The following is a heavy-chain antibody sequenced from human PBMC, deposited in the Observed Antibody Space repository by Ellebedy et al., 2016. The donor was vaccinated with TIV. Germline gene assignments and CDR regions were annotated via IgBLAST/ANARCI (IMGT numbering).Heavy chain of an antibody. D-gene: IGHD2-8*01. CDR2: ISYDGSNK. J-gene: IGHJ3*02. Sequence: LSLTCXASGFTFSSYAMHWVRQAPGKGLEWVAVISYDGSNKYYADSVKGRFTISRDNSKNTLYLQMNSLRAEDTAVYYCARDRIGYCTNGVCPRSAFDIWGQGTMVTVSS. CDR1: GFTFSSYA. V-gene: IGHV3-30-3*01. CDR3: ARDRIGYCTNGVCPRSAFDI.